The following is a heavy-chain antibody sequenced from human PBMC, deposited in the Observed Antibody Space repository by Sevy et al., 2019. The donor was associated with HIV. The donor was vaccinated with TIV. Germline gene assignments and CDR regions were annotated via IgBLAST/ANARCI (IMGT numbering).Heavy chain of an antibody. J-gene: IGHJ2*01. V-gene: IGHV4-34*01. Sequence: SETLSLTCAVYGGSFTGNHWTWIRQPPGKGLEWIGETDHNGLTNYNPSLKSRVTISVDTSKRQFSLRLDSVTAADTPVYYCAKGLKLKQVFTTVPPYWFFDLWGRGTLVTVSS. CDR1: GGSFTGNH. CDR3: AKGLKLKQVFTTVPPYWFFDL. CDR2: TDHNGLT. D-gene: IGHD1-1*01.